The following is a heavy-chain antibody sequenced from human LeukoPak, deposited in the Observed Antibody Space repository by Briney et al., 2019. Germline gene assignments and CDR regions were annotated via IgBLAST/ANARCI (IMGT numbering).Heavy chain of an antibody. CDR1: GFTFRNYA. V-gene: IGHV3-23*01. J-gene: IGHJ6*02. CDR3: AKGLYDYALDV. Sequence: PGGSLRLSCAASGFTFRNYAMTWVRQAPGKGLDWVALIGARDGRTYYADPVKGRFTISRDNFKNTLYLQMSSLRAEDTAIYYCAKGLYDYALDVWGQGTAVTVSS. CDR2: IGARDGRT.